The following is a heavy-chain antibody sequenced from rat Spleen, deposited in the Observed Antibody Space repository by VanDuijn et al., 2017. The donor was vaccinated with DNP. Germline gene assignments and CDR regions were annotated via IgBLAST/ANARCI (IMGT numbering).Heavy chain of an antibody. Sequence: EVQLVESGGGLVQPGRSMKLSCAASGFTFSTFPMAWVRQAPTKGLEWVASISTNGGSTYYRDSVKGRFTISRDNAKNTLYLQMDSLRSEETATYYCASLNDGRRDWFVHWGQGTLVTVSS. CDR1: GFTFSTFP. D-gene: IGHD1-11*01. J-gene: IGHJ3*01. CDR3: ASLNDGRRDWFVH. V-gene: IGHV5-46*01. CDR2: ISTNGGST.